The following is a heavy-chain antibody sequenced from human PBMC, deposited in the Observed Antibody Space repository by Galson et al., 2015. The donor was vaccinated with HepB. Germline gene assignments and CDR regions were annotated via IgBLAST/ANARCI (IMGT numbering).Heavy chain of an antibody. V-gene: IGHV1-18*01. CDR2: ISAYNGNT. Sequence: SVKVSCKASGYTFTSYGISWVRQAPGQGLEWMGWISAYNGNTNYAQKLQGRVTMTTDTSTSTAYMELRSLRSDDTAVYYCARDRSRLLWFGESYDYWGQGTLVTVSS. CDR1: GYTFTSYG. CDR3: ARDRSRLLWFGESYDY. J-gene: IGHJ4*02. D-gene: IGHD3-10*01.